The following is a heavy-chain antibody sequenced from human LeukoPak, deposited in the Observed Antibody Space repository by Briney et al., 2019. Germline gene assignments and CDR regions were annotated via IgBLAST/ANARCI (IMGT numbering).Heavy chain of an antibody. J-gene: IGHJ4*02. V-gene: IGHV4-59*01. CDR1: GGSISSDY. CDR2: IYYGGGT. CDR3: ARDTHSKECWDY. Sequence: RSETLSLTCTVSGGSISSDYWSWIRQFPGKGLEWVGYIYYGGGTDYNPSLRSRVTISMDTSKNQFSLKLSSVTAADTAVYYCARDTHSKECWDYWGPGTLVIVSS. D-gene: IGHD2-8*01.